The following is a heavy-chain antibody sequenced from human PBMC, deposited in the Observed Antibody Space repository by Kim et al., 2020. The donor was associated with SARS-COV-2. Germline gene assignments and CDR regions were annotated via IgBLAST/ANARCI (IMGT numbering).Heavy chain of an antibody. CDR1: GGSFTGYY. J-gene: IGHJ4*02. V-gene: IGHV4-34*01. D-gene: IGHD4-17*01. CDR2: IDHSGHT. CDR3: ARGLGYSDFFLDY. Sequence: SETLSLRCAVYGGSFTGYYWSWIRQPPGKGLEWIGEIDHSGHTTYNPSLKSRVTISEDMSKNQFSLNLTSVTAADTAVYYCARGLGYSDFFLDYWGQGTL.